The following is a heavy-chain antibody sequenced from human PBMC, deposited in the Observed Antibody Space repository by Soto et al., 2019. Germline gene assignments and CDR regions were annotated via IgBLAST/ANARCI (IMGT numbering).Heavy chain of an antibody. D-gene: IGHD4-4*01. V-gene: IGHV3-23*01. CDR2: ITGGGAGT. CDR1: GFTFNNYA. Sequence: EVQLLESGGGLVQPGGSLRLSCAASGFTFNNYAMSWVRQAPGKGLEWVSTITGGGAGTYYAASVKGRFTISRDNSNNTLYLQMNSLRVEDTALYYCAKCFRNYAADNFDNWGQGTLVTVSS. CDR3: AKCFRNYAADNFDN. J-gene: IGHJ4*02.